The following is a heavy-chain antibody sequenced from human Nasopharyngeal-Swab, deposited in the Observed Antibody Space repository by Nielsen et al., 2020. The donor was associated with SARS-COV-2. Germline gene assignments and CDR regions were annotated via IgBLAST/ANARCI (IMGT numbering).Heavy chain of an antibody. CDR2: INHSGST. CDR1: GGSFSGYY. D-gene: IGHD2-2*01. Sequence: SETPSLTCAVYGGSFSGYYWSWIRQPPGKGLEWIGEINHSGSTNYNPSLKSRVTISVDTSKNQFSLKLSSVTAADTAVYYCARGLVVVPAARGYGMDVWGQGTTVTVSS. CDR3: ARGLVVVPAARGYGMDV. J-gene: IGHJ6*02. V-gene: IGHV4-34*01.